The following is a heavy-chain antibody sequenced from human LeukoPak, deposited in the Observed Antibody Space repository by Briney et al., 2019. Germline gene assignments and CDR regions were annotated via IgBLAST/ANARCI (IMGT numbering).Heavy chain of an antibody. J-gene: IGHJ4*02. CDR1: GYTFSSYA. Sequence: GASVKVSCKASGYTFSSYAISWVRQAPGQGLEWMGGIIPIFGTANYAQKFQGRVTITADESTSTAYMELSSLRSEDTAVYYCARAYSGSYGASDYWGQGTLVTVSS. CDR3: ARAYSGSYGASDY. D-gene: IGHD1-26*01. V-gene: IGHV1-69*13. CDR2: IIPIFGTA.